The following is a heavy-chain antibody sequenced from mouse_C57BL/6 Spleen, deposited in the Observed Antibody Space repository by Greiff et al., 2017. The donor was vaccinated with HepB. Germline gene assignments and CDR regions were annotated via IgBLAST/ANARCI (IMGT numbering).Heavy chain of an antibody. CDR3: ARHNHYYGSSYGYFDV. V-gene: IGHV5-12*01. J-gene: IGHJ1*03. D-gene: IGHD1-1*01. Sequence: DVQLVESGGGLVQPGGSLKLSCAASGFTFSDYYMYWVRQTPEKRLEWVAYISNGGGSTYYPDTVKGRFTISRDNAKNTLYLQMSRLKSEDTAMYYCARHNHYYGSSYGYFDVWGTGTTVTVSS. CDR1: GFTFSDYY. CDR2: ISNGGGST.